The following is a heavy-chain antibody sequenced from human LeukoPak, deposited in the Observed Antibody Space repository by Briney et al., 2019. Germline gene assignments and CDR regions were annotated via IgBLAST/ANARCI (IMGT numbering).Heavy chain of an antibody. Sequence: PSETLSLTCAVYGGSFSPYYWSWIRQPPGKGLEWIGEINHSGSTNYNPSLKRRVTISVDTSKNQFSLRLSFVTAADTAVYYCARGSPARACPLDYWGQGTLVTVSS. J-gene: IGHJ4*02. CDR1: GGSFSPYY. CDR2: INHSGST. CDR3: ARGSPARACPLDY. D-gene: IGHD1-26*01. V-gene: IGHV4-34*01.